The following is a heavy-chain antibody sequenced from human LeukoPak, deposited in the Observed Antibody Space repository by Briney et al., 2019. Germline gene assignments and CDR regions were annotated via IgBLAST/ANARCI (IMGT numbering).Heavy chain of an antibody. CDR1: GFTFDDYG. CDR2: INWNGGST. CDR3: ARGTLKAAATDFDY. J-gene: IGHJ4*02. V-gene: IGHV3-20*04. D-gene: IGHD6-13*01. Sequence: GGSLRLSCAASGFTFDDYGMSWVRHAPGKGMEWVSGINWNGGSTVYADSVKGRFTISRDNAKNSLYLQMNSLGAEDTALYYCARGTLKAAATDFDYWGQGTLVTVSS.